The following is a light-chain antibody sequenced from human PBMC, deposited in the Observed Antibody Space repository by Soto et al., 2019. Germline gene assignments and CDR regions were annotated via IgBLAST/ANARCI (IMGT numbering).Light chain of an antibody. Sequence: EIVMTQSPATLSVSPGERATLSCRASQSVSSNLAWYQQKPGQAPRLLIYDSSTRATGVPARFSGSGSGTEFALTVSSLQSEDFAFYYCQQYNNWPVYTFGQGTRLEIK. CDR1: QSVSSN. J-gene: IGKJ2*01. V-gene: IGKV3-15*01. CDR2: DSS. CDR3: QQYNNWPVYT.